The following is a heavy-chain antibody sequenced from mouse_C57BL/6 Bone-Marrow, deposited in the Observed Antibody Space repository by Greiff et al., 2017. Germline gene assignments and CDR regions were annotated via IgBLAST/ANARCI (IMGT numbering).Heavy chain of an antibody. CDR2: FNPSSGYT. D-gene: IGHD1-1*01. CDR3: AKEHYYGSSYVTWFAY. J-gene: IGHJ3*01. V-gene: IGHV1-7*01. CDR1: GYTFTSYW. Sequence: VQLQESGAELAKPGASVKLSCKASGYTFTSYWMHWVKQRPGQGLEWIGYFNPSSGYTKYNQKFKDKATLTADKSSSTASMQLSMLTYEDSADYYCAKEHYYGSSYVTWFAYWGQGTLVTVSA.